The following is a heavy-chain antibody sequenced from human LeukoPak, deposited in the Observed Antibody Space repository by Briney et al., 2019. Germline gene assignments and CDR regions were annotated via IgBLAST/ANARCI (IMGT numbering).Heavy chain of an antibody. CDR1: GDSVSSNSAA. J-gene: IGHJ6*02. CDR3: ARGFYYTGMDV. Sequence: SQTLSLTRAISGDSVSSNSAAWNWARQSPSRGLEWLGRIYYRYKWYNDYSVSLKSRLTIKPDTSKNHFSLQLNSLTPEDTAVYYCARGFYYTGMDVWGQGTTVTVSS. V-gene: IGHV6-1*01. D-gene: IGHD3-10*01. CDR2: IYYRYKWYN.